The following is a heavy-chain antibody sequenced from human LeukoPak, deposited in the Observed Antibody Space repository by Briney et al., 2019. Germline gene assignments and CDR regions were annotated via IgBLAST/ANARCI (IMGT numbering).Heavy chain of an antibody. D-gene: IGHD2-15*01. J-gene: IGHJ3*02. CDR2: INPDGSEK. V-gene: IGHV3-7*01. CDR1: GITFRNYW. Sequence: AGGSLRLSCVASGITFRNYWMSWGRQAPGQGLEWVANINPDGSEKNYAQSVKGRFTISRDNAKNSVSLQMNSLRGEDTAVYYCATEPGIGYAFDIWGQGTRVTVSS. CDR3: ATEPGIGYAFDI.